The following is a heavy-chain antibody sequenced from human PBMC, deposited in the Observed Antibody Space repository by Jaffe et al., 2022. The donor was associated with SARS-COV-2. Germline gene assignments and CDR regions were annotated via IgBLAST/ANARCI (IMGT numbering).Heavy chain of an antibody. CDR3: ARQFRVFGSGSWQGYYYDSSGPSSLDY. CDR1: GGSISSSSYY. CDR2: IYYSGST. Sequence: QLQLQESGPGLVKPSETLSLTCTVSGGSISSSSYYWGWIRQPPGKGLEWIGSIYYSGSTYYNPSLKSRVTISVDTSKNQFSLKLSSVTAADTAVYYCARQFRVFGSGSWQGYYYDSSGPSSLDYWGQGTLVTVSS. V-gene: IGHV4-39*01. J-gene: IGHJ4*02. D-gene: IGHD3-22*01.